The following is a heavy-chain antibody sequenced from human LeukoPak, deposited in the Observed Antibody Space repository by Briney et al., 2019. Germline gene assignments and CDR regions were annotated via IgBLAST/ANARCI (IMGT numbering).Heavy chain of an antibody. CDR1: GYTFTSYG. CDR2: INAYNGNT. D-gene: IGHD6-13*01. Sequence: GASVKVSCKASGYTFTSYGISWVRQAPGQGLEWMGWINAYNGNTNYAQKLQGRVTMTTDTSTSTAYMELRSLRSDDTAVYYCARDGAMGHSWYPFDYWGQGTLVTVSS. CDR3: ARDGAMGHSWYPFDY. V-gene: IGHV1-18*01. J-gene: IGHJ4*02.